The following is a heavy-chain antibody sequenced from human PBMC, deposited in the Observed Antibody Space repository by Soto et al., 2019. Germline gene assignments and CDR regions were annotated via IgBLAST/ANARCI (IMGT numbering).Heavy chain of an antibody. V-gene: IGHV5-51*01. CDR3: SRRGKYCGTSTFRFDP. J-gene: IGHJ5*01. D-gene: IGHD2-21*01. Sequence: GESLKISCNASGYSFSNYWIGWVRQMPGRGLEWMGIIYHGDSDTRYSASFQGHLTISADKSISTTFLQSSSLKDSDTAIYYCSRRGKYCGTSTFRFDPWGQGTLVTVSP. CDR1: GYSFSNYW. CDR2: IYHGDSDT.